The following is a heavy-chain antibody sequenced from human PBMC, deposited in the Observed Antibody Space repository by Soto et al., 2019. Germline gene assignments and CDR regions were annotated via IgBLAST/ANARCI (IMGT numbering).Heavy chain of an antibody. CDR3: ARDKDRQQLGGNYYYIMDV. D-gene: IGHD3-3*02. CDR1: GGTFRTSA. Sequence: VQLVQSGAEVKKPGSSVKVSGKTSGGTFRTSAISWVRQAPGQGLEWMGGIMPVFPTPDYAQKFQGRVTITADESTGTAYMELSSLRSEDTAVYYCARDKDRQQLGGNYYYIMDVWGQGTTVTVSS. CDR2: IMPVFPTP. J-gene: IGHJ6*01. V-gene: IGHV1-69*12.